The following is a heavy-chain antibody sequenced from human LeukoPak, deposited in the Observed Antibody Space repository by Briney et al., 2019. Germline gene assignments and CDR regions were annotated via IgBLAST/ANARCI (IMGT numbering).Heavy chain of an antibody. J-gene: IGHJ4*02. Sequence: ASVKVSCKASGYTFTTYAMHWVRQAPGQRLEWMGWINAGNGNTKYSQKFQDRVTITRDTSASTAYVELSSLRSEDTAVYYCAREQQLVSSAPEHFDYWGQGTLVAVSS. D-gene: IGHD6-13*01. CDR3: AREQQLVSSAPEHFDY. V-gene: IGHV1-3*01. CDR1: GYTFTTYA. CDR2: INAGNGNT.